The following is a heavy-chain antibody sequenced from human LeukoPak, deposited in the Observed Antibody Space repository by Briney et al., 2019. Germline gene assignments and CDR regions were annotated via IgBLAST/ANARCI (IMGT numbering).Heavy chain of an antibody. Sequence: PGGSLRLSCAASGFTFSSFAMSWVRQAPGKGREWVSAINGGGGNTYYADSVKGRFIVSRDNSKNTLYLHMSSLRADDTAEYYCAKVGFGGDVGRDYFDYGGQGTRVTVSS. CDR3: AKVGFGGDVGRDYFDY. CDR2: INGGGGNT. J-gene: IGHJ4*02. D-gene: IGHD3-16*01. V-gene: IGHV3-23*01. CDR1: GFTFSSFA.